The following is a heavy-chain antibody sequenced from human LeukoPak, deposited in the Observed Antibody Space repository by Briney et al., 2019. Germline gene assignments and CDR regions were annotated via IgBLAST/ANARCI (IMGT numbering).Heavy chain of an antibody. D-gene: IGHD2-15*01. J-gene: IGHJ4*02. Sequence: GGSLRLSCEASTFNFGLYVMTWARQAPGKGLEWVSGISGGGLSTYYTDSVKGRFTISRDNSKNTLYLQMNSLRVEDTAVYYCAKGDLSGGTFYFDYWGQGTLVSVSS. V-gene: IGHV3-23*01. CDR2: ISGGGLST. CDR1: TFNFGLYV. CDR3: AKGDLSGGTFYFDY.